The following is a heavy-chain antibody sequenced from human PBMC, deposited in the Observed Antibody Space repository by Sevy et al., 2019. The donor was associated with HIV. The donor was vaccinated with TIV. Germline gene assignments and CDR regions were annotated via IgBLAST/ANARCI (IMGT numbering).Heavy chain of an antibody. CDR2: IKQDGSEK. V-gene: IGHV3-7*01. J-gene: IGHJ3*02. CDR3: ARGSPGSYSPNDAFDI. D-gene: IGHD1-26*01. Sequence: GGSLRLSCAASGFTFSSYWMTWVRQAPGKGLEWVANIKQDGSEKYYVDSVKGRFTISRDNAKNSLYLQMNSLRAEDTALYYCARGSPGSYSPNDAFDIWGQGTMVTDSS. CDR1: GFTFSSYW.